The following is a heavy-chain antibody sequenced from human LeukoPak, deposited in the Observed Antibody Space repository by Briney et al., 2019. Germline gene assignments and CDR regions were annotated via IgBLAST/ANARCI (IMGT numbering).Heavy chain of an antibody. CDR2: ISSDGSNK. Sequence: GGSLRLSCAASGFTFSSYVMHWVRQAPGKGLEWVAVISSDGSNKYCADSVKGRFTISRDSSKNTLYLQMNSLRAEDTAVYYCTRGDYGGFSWGQGTLVTVSS. V-gene: IGHV3-30-3*01. J-gene: IGHJ5*02. CDR3: TRGDYGGFS. D-gene: IGHD4-23*01. CDR1: GFTFSSYV.